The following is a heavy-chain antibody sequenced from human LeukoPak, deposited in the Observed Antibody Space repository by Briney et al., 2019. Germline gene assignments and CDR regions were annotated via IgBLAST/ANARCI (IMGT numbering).Heavy chain of an antibody. V-gene: IGHV3-30-3*01. J-gene: IGHJ3*02. CDR2: ISYDGSNK. CDR3: ATSGEGYCSGTSCYAFDI. Sequence: GGSLRLSCAASGFTFSSYAMHWVRQAPGKGLEWVAVISYDGSNKYYADSVKGRFTISRDNSKNTLYLQMNSLRAEDTAVYYCATSGEGYCSGTSCYAFDIWGQGTMVTVSS. D-gene: IGHD2-2*01. CDR1: GFTFSSYA.